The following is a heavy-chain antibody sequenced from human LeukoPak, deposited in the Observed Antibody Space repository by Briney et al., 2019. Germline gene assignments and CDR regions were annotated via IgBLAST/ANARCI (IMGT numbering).Heavy chain of an antibody. J-gene: IGHJ6*03. D-gene: IGHD3-10*01. V-gene: IGHV1-69*05. CDR3: AREYYYGSGSYYYMDV. CDR1: GGTFSSYA. CDR2: IIPIFGTA. Sequence: SVKVSCKASGGTFSSYAICWVRQAPGQGLEWMGGIIPIFGTANYAQKFQGRVTITTDESTSTAYMELSSLRSEDTAVYYCAREYYYGSGSYYYMDVWGKGTTVTVSS.